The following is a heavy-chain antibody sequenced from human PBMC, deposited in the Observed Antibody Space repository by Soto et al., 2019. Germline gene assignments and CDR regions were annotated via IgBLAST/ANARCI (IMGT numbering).Heavy chain of an antibody. CDR1: GYTFTGYD. D-gene: IGHD6-13*01. V-gene: IGHV1-8*01. CDR3: ASSIRYSSSWYDRGFDP. J-gene: IGHJ5*02. Sequence: ASVKVSCKASGYTFTGYDINWVRQATGKGLEWMGWMNPNSGNTGYAQKFQGRVTMTRNASISTAYMELSSLRSEDTAVYYCASSIRYSSSWYDRGFDPWGQGTLVTVSS. CDR2: MNPNSGNT.